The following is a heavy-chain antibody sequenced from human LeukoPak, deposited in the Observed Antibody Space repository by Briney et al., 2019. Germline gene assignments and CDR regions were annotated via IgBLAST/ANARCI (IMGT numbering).Heavy chain of an antibody. CDR2: ISATGHSI. V-gene: IGHV3-21*01. J-gene: IGHJ4*02. Sequence: GGSLRLSCDASGFTFRAFAMNWVRQTPGMGLEWVASISATGHSIYYSESLRGRFSVSRDNSKKSLYLEMNSLRAEDTAVYYCARGGDYYDSGSDYFDYWGQGTLVTVSS. CDR3: ARGGDYYDSGSDYFDY. CDR1: GFTFRAFA. D-gene: IGHD3-10*01.